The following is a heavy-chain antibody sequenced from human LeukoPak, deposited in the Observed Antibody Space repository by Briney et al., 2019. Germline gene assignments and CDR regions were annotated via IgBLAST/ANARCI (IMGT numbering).Heavy chain of an antibody. Sequence: SEILSLTCTVSGGSISSYYWSWIRQPAGKGLEWIGRIYTSGSTNYNPSLKSRVTMSVDTSKNQFSLKLSSVTAADTAVYYCARDHYDFWSGYQWDTFDYWGQGTLVTVSS. V-gene: IGHV4-4*07. CDR3: ARDHYDFWSGYQWDTFDY. J-gene: IGHJ4*02. D-gene: IGHD3-3*01. CDR1: GGSISSYY. CDR2: IYTSGST.